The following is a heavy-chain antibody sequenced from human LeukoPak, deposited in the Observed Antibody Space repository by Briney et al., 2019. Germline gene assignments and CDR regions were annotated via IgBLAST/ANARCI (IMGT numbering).Heavy chain of an antibody. V-gene: IGHV3-74*01. CDR1: GFTFSSYW. CDR3: IRTRAMDV. Sequence: GGSLRLSCVASGFTFSSYWAHWVRQAPGKGLVWVSCINSDGSITSYADSVKGRFTISRDNAKNTLYLQMNSLRAEDTAVYYCIRTRAMDVWGQGTTVTVSS. CDR2: INSDGSIT. J-gene: IGHJ6*02.